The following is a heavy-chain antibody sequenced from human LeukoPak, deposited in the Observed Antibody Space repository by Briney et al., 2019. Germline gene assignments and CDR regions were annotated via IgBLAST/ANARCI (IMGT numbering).Heavy chain of an antibody. CDR3: ARYSSGWYFDL. D-gene: IGHD6-19*01. V-gene: IGHV1-2*02. J-gene: IGHJ2*01. CDR2: IIPNSGGT. Sequence: ASVKVSCKASGGTFSSYAISWVRQAPGQGLEWMGGIIPNSGGTNYAQKFQGRVTMTRDTSISTAYMELTRLRSDDTAGYYCARYSSGWYFDLWGRGTLVTVSS. CDR1: GGTFSSYA.